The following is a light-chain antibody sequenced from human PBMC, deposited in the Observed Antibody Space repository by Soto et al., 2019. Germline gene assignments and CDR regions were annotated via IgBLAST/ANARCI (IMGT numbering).Light chain of an antibody. V-gene: IGLV2-14*01. CDR3: TSWTTSTTMK. J-gene: IGLJ2*01. Sequence: QYALTQPASVSGSPGQSITISCTGTSSDVGAYNYVSWYQQHPGKAPKLMIYDVNIRPSGVSNRFSGSKSGNTASLTISGLQAEDEADYYCTSWTTSTTMKFGGGTQLTVL. CDR1: SSDVGAYNY. CDR2: DVN.